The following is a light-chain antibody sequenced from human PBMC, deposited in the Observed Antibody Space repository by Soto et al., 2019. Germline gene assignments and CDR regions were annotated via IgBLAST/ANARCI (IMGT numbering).Light chain of an antibody. CDR2: DAS. CDR3: QQYATWPLT. Sequence: EIVLTQSPATLSLSPGERATLSCRASQSVSSYLAWYQQKPGQAPRLLIYDASNRATGIPARFSGSGSGTDFTLTINSLEPEDFALYYCQQYATWPLTFGGGTKVEIK. J-gene: IGKJ4*01. CDR1: QSVSSY. V-gene: IGKV3-11*01.